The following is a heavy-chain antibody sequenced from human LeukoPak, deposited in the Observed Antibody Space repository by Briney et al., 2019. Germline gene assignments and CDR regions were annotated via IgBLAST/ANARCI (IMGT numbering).Heavy chain of an antibody. D-gene: IGHD6-13*01. CDR2: FDPEDGET. V-gene: IGHV1-24*01. J-gene: IGHJ4*02. CDR3: ASFPRVGSLTAGRANSGLDY. Sequence: GASVKVSCKVSGYTLTELSMHWVRQAPGKGLEWMGGFDPEDGETIYAQKFQGRVTMTEDTSTDTAYMELSSLRSEDTAVYYCASFPRVGSLTAGRANSGLDYWGQGTLVTVSS. CDR1: GYTLTELS.